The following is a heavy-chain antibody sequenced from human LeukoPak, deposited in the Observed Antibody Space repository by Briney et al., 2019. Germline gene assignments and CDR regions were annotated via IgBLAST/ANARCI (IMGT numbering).Heavy chain of an antibody. CDR1: GFTVSSNH. Sequence: GGSLRLSCAASGFTVSSNHMTWVRQAPGKGLEWVSVIYSGGSTYYADSVKGRFIISRDNSRNTLYLQMNNLRAEDTAVYYCAREDGYSSSWYSDYWGQGTLVTVSS. V-gene: IGHV3-53*01. CDR3: AREDGYSSSWYSDY. J-gene: IGHJ4*02. CDR2: IYSGGST. D-gene: IGHD6-13*01.